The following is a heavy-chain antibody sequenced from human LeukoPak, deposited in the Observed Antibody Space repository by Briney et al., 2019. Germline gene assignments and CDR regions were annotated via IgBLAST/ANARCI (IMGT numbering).Heavy chain of an antibody. V-gene: IGHV1-2*02. CDR2: INPNSGGT. CDR3: ARGGQQQLLLGTRPRRPPTMDV. CDR1: GYTFTGYY. Sequence: ASVKVSCKASGYTFTGYYMHWVRQAPGQGLEWMGWINPNSGGTNYAQKFQGRVTMTRDTSISTAYMVLSRLRSDDTAVYYCARGGQQQLLLGTRPRRPPTMDVWGQGTTVTVSS. J-gene: IGHJ6*02. D-gene: IGHD6-13*01.